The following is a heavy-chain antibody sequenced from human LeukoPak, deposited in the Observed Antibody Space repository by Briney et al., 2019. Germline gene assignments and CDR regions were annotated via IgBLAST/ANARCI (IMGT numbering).Heavy chain of an antibody. Sequence: GGSLRLSCAASGFTFSNYGMHWVRQAPGKGLEWVAVISYDGTNKYYADSVKGRFTISRDHSKNTLYLQMNSLRAEDTAVYYCAKDSSSGYHFQDWGQGALVAVSS. CDR1: GFTFSNYG. D-gene: IGHD3-22*01. J-gene: IGHJ1*01. V-gene: IGHV3-30*18. CDR2: ISYDGTNK. CDR3: AKDSSSGYHFQD.